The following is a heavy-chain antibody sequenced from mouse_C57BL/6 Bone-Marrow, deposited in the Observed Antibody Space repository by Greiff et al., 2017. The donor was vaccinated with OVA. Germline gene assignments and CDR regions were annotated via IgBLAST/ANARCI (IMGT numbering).Heavy chain of an antibody. Sequence: SGTVLARPGASVKMSCKTSGYTFTSYWMHWVKQRPGQGLEWIGAIYPGNSDTRYNQKFKGKAKLTAVTSASTAYMELSSLTNEDSAVYYCTRPLYYGSSYGFAYWGQGTLVTVSA. CDR1: GYTFTSYW. J-gene: IGHJ3*01. V-gene: IGHV1-5*01. D-gene: IGHD1-1*01. CDR2: IYPGNSDT. CDR3: TRPLYYGSSYGFAY.